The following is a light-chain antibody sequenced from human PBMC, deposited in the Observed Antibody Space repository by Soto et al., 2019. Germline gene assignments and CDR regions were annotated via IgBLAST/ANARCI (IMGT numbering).Light chain of an antibody. CDR1: GSNIGAGYD. CDR3: QSYDSTLDARYV. Sequence: QSVLTQPPSVSGAPGQRVTISCTGSGSNIGAGYDVHWYQHRPGTAPKLLVFGDSHRHSGVPDRFSGSKSGTSASLAITGLQAEDEADYYCQSYDSTLDARYVFGTGTKVTVL. CDR2: GDS. V-gene: IGLV1-40*01. J-gene: IGLJ1*01.